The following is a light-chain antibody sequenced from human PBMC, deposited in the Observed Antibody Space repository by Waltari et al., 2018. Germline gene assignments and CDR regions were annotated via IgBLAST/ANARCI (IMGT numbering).Light chain of an antibody. Sequence: DIQLTQAPSFLSASVGDRVSIAYRASQGSTNYLAWYQQKPGKAPKLLIYTASTLQSGVPARFSGSGSGTDFTLTSSSLQPEDFATYYCQQFHTFTFGPGTKVDIK. CDR1: QGSTNY. J-gene: IGKJ3*01. CDR2: TAS. CDR3: QQFHTFT. V-gene: IGKV1-9*01.